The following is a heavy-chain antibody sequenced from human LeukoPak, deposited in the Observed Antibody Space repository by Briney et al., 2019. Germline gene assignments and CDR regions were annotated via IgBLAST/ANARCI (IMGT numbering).Heavy chain of an antibody. CDR1: GFTFSSYA. CDR3: ARDSSTGAFDI. J-gene: IGHJ3*02. Sequence: PGGSLRLSCAASGFTFSSYAMHWVRQAPGKGLEWVAVISYDGSNKYYADSVKGRFTISRDNSKNTLYLQMNSLRAEGTAVYYCARDSSTGAFDIWGQGTMVTVSS. CDR2: ISYDGSNK. V-gene: IGHV3-30*04. D-gene: IGHD1-14*01.